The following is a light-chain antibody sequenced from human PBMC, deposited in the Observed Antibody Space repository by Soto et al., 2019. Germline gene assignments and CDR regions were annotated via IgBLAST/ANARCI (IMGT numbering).Light chain of an antibody. CDR2: AAS. CDR3: QQYGSPPTT. Sequence: EIVVTQSPATLSVSPGERATLSCRASQSVNTNLAWYQQAPGQAPRLIIYAASTRATGIPARFSGSGSGTDFTLTISRLEPEDFAVYSCQQYGSPPTTFGQGTKVDIK. V-gene: IGKV3-15*01. J-gene: IGKJ1*01. CDR1: QSVNTN.